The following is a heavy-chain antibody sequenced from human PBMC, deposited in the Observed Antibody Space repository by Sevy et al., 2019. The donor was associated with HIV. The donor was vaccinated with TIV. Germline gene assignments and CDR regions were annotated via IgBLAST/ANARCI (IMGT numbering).Heavy chain of an antibody. Sequence: GGSLRLSCAASGFTFSTYSMHWVRQAPGKGLEWVALIWFDGSNKYYADSVKGRFTISRDNSKNTLYLQMNSLRAEDTAVYYCAKAVADSNYYYGLDVWGQGNTVTVSS. CDR2: IWFDGSNK. CDR1: GFTFSTYS. J-gene: IGHJ6*02. V-gene: IGHV3-33*06. CDR3: AKAVADSNYYYGLDV. D-gene: IGHD6-19*01.